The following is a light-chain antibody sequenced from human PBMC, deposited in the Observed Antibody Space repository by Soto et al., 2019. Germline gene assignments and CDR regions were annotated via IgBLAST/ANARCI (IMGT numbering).Light chain of an antibody. V-gene: IGKV3-15*01. CDR3: QQYNNWPPLT. J-gene: IGKJ4*01. CDR2: GES. Sequence: IVMTQSPATLSVSPGARATLSSRASQSVSSNLAWYQHKPGQAPRLLIYGESTTSTAIPARFSGSGSGTEFTLTISRLQAEDVAVYYCQQYNNWPPLTFGGGTKVEIK. CDR1: QSVSSN.